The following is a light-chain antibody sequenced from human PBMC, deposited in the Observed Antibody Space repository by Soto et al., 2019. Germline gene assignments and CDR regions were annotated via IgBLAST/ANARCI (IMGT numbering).Light chain of an antibody. J-gene: IGLJ2*01. CDR1: GGSIASNY. CDR3: QSYNSRSVI. CDR2: EDN. V-gene: IGLV6-57*02. Sequence: NFMLTQPHSVSDSPGKTVTISCTGSGGSIASNYVQWYQQRPGSAPTIVIFEDNQRPSGVPDRFSGSIDSSSNSASLTISGLKTEDEADYYCQSYNSRSVIFGGGTKLTVL.